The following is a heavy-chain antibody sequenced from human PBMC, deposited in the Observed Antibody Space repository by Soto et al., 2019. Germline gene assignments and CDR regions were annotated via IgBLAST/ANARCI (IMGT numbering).Heavy chain of an antibody. V-gene: IGHV4-34*01. CDR1: GVSFSGFS. CDR2: INHSGST. J-gene: IGHJ4*02. CDR3: ARGRKVYTSTSYVD. D-gene: IGHD6-13*01. Sequence: PSETLSLTCAVYGVSFSGFSWSWIRQPPGKGLEWIGEINHSGSTNYNPSFKSRVTISEDTSKNQFSLKLSSVTAADTAVYYCARGRKVYTSTSYVDWGQGTQVT.